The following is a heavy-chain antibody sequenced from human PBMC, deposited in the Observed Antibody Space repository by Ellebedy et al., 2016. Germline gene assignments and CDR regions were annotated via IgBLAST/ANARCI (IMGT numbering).Heavy chain of an antibody. J-gene: IGHJ4*02. D-gene: IGHD4-11*01. CDR3: ATHSPREVTY. V-gene: IGHV3-30*03. CDR1: GFTFNNYG. Sequence: GGSLRLSXAASGFTFNNYGMHWVRQSPGKGLEWVAFISYDASSQDYADAVKGRFTISRDNSKNTLYLQMSSLRAEDTAVYYCATHSPREVTYWGQGSLVTISS. CDR2: ISYDASSQ.